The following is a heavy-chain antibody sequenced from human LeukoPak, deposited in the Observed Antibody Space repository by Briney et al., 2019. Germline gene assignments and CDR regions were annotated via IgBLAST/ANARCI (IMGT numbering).Heavy chain of an antibody. CDR1: GYTFTSYD. CDR3: ARRYYYDSSGYSDWFDP. D-gene: IGHD3-22*01. V-gene: IGHV1-8*01. Sequence: GASVKVSCKASGYTFTSYDINWVRQATGQGLEWMGWMNPNSGNTGYAQKFQGRVTMTRNTSISTAYMELSSLRSEDTAVYYCARRYYYDSSGYSDWFDPWGQGTLVTVSS. CDR2: MNPNSGNT. J-gene: IGHJ5*02.